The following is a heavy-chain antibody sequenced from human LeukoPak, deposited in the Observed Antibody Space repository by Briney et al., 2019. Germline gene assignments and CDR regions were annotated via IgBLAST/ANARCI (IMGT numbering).Heavy chain of an antibody. CDR2: MNPNSGNT. V-gene: IGHV1-8*03. D-gene: IGHD3-3*01. J-gene: IGHJ5*02. CDR3: ARGLTRITIFGVVTSYNWFDP. Sequence: ASAKVSCKASGYTFTSYDINWVRQATGQGLEWMGWMNPNSGNTGYAQKFQGRVTITRNTSISTAYMELSSLRSEDTAVYYCARGLTRITIFGVVTSYNWFDPWGQGTLVTVSS. CDR1: GYTFTSYD.